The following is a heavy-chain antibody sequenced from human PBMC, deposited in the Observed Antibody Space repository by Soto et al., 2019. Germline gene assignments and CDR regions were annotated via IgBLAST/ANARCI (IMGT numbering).Heavy chain of an antibody. Sequence: GGSLRLSCAISGFSVSSNYLSWVRQAPGKGLEWVASISSASSETWYADSVKGRFIISRDNAQNSLFLQMNTLRPEDSAIYYCARVAYWGPGTQVTVS. V-gene: IGHV3-21*01. J-gene: IGHJ4*02. CDR1: GFSVSSNY. CDR2: ISSASSET. CDR3: ARVAY.